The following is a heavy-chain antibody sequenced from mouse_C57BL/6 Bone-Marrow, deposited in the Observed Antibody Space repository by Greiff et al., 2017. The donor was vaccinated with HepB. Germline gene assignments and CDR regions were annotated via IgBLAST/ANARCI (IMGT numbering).Heavy chain of an antibody. CDR3: TGRRILVYYYAMDY. J-gene: IGHJ4*01. CDR2: IRLKSDNYAT. Sequence: DVMLVESGGGLVQPGGSMKLSCVASGFTFSNYWMNWVRQSPEKGLEWVAQIRLKSDNYATHYAESVKGRFTISRDDSKSSVYLQMNNLRAEDTGIYYCTGRRILVYYYAMDYWGQGTSVTVSS. CDR1: GFTFSNYW. V-gene: IGHV6-3*01. D-gene: IGHD2-2*01.